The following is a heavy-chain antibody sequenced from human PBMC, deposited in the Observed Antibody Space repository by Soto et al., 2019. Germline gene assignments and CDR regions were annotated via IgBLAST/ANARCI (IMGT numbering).Heavy chain of an antibody. CDR2: ISGSGGST. D-gene: IGHD6-19*01. CDR1: GLTLSTSS. J-gene: IGHJ4*02. CDR3: ATDPGILRSSSGSN. V-gene: IGHV3-23*01. Sequence: PGGSLRLSCAAFGLTLSTSSMNWVRQAPGRGLEWVSAISGSGGSTYYADSVKGRFTISRDNSKNTLYLQMNSLRAEDTAVYYCATDPGILRSSSGSNWGQGTLVTVSS.